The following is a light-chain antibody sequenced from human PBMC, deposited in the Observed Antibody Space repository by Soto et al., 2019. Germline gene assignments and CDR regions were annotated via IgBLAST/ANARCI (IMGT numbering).Light chain of an antibody. CDR3: SSYTSRTTVL. J-gene: IGLJ2*01. CDR1: SSDVGGYDY. V-gene: IGLV2-14*03. Sequence: QSALTQPASVSASPGQSIAISCTGTSSDVGGYDYVSWYQQHPGKAPKLMIYDVSERPSGVSDRFSGSKSGNTASLTISGLHAEDEAHYYCSSYTSRTTVLFGGGTKVTVL. CDR2: DVS.